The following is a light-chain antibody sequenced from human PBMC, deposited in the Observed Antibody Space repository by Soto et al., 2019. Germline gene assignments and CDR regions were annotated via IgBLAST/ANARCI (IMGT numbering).Light chain of an antibody. Sequence: EIVMTQSPATLSVSPGERATLSCRASQSISSNLAWYQQKPGQAPSLLIYGASTRATGIPATFSGSGSGTEFTLTISSLQSEDFAFYYCQQYNNWPFTFGPGNKVDIK. V-gene: IGKV3-15*01. J-gene: IGKJ3*01. CDR2: GAS. CDR1: QSISSN. CDR3: QQYNNWPFT.